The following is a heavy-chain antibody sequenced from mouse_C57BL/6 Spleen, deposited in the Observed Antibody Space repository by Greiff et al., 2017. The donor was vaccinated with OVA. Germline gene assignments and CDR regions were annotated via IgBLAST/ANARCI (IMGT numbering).Heavy chain of an antibody. V-gene: IGHV1-64*01. J-gene: IGHJ4*01. Sequence: VQLQQPGAELVKPGASVKLSCKASGYTFTSYWMHWVKQRPGQGLEWIGMIHPNSGSTNYNEKFKSKATLTVDKSSSTAYMQLSSLTSEDSAVYYCARDAYYYAMDDWGQGTSVTVSS. CDR3: ARDAYYYAMDD. CDR2: IHPNSGST. CDR1: GYTFTSYW. D-gene: IGHD2-10*01.